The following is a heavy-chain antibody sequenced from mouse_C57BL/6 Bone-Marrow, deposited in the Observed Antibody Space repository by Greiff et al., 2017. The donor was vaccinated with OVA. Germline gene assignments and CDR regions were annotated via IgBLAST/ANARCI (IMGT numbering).Heavy chain of an antibody. CDR3: ARGLLLLYYAMDY. CDR2: IYPGSGST. Sequence: VQLQQPGAELVKPGASVKMSCKASGYTFTSYWITWVKQRPGQGLEWIGDIYPGSGSTNYNEKFKSKATLTVDTSSSTAYMQLSSLTSEDSAVYYCARGLLLLYYAMDYWGQGTSVTVSS. J-gene: IGHJ4*01. V-gene: IGHV1-55*01. CDR1: GYTFTSYW. D-gene: IGHD2-3*01.